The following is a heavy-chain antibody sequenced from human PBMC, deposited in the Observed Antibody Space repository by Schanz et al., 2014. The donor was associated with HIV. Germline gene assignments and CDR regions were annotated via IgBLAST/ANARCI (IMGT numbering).Heavy chain of an antibody. Sequence: QVRLQQWGAGLLKPSETLSLTCAVYGGSFSGHYWSWIRQPPGKGLGWIGQINHNENTNYNPSLKRRVTIPLDTAKNRFSLKRISVTAADTAVYYCARDNDPYYYDSSGYYDRLFDYWGQGTLVTVSS. CDR2: INHNENT. CDR1: GGSFSGHY. J-gene: IGHJ4*02. D-gene: IGHD3-22*01. V-gene: IGHV4-34*02. CDR3: ARDNDPYYYDSSGYYDRLFDY.